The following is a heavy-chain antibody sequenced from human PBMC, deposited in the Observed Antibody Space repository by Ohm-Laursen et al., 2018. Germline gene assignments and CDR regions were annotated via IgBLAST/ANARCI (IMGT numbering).Heavy chain of an antibody. CDR2: IYYIGST. V-gene: IGHV4-59*01. J-gene: IGHJ5*02. CDR1: GRSIKGYY. Sequence: GTLSLTCTVSGRSIKGYYWSWIRQPPGKGLEWIGSIYYIGSTYYNPSLKSRVTISVDTSKNQFSLKLSSVTAADTAVYYCARQYYYDSSGYGNWFDPWGQGTLVTVSS. CDR3: ARQYYYDSSGYGNWFDP. D-gene: IGHD3-22*01.